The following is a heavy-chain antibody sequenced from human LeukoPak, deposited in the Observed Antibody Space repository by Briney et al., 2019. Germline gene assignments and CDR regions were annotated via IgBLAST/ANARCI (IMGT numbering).Heavy chain of an antibody. CDR1: GFTFSSYS. Sequence: GGSLRLSCAASGFTFSSYSMNWVRQAPGKGLEWVSYISSSSSTIYYADSVKGRFTISRDNAKNSLYLQMNSLRAEDTAVYYCARDSGYDCNDYWGQGTLVTVSS. CDR2: ISSSSSTI. CDR3: ARDSGYDCNDY. V-gene: IGHV3-48*01. J-gene: IGHJ4*02. D-gene: IGHD5-12*01.